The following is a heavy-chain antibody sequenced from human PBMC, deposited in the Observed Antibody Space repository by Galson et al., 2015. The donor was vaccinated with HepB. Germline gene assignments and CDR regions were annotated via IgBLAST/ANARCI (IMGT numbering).Heavy chain of an antibody. J-gene: IGHJ3*02. CDR3: ARDGGKGLAGLGRLAFDI. CDR2: ISSSSSTI. Sequence: SLRLSCAASGFTFSSYSMNWVRQAPGKGLEWVSYISSSSSTIYYADSVKGRFTISRDNAKNSLYLQMNSLRAEDTAVYYCARDGGKGLAGLGRLAFDIWGQGTMVTVSS. V-gene: IGHV3-48*01. D-gene: IGHD3/OR15-3a*01. CDR1: GFTFSSYS.